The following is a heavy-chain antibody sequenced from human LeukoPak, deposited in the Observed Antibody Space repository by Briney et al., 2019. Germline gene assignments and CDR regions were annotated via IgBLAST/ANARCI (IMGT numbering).Heavy chain of an antibody. CDR3: AKRHTYGWFLFDN. J-gene: IGHJ4*02. CDR2: ISGSGGST. V-gene: IGHV3-23*01. D-gene: IGHD6-19*01. CDR1: GFTFSSYG. Sequence: HTGGSLRLSSAASGFTFSSYGMSWVRQAPGKGLEWVSTISGSGGSTYYADSVKGRFTISRDKSKNTLYLEMNSLRVEDSGVYYCAKRHTYGWFLFDNWGQGTLATVSS.